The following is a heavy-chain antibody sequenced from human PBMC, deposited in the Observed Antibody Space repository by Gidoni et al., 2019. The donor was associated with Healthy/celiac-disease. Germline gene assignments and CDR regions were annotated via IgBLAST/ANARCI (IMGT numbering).Heavy chain of an antibody. Sequence: EVQLVESGGGLVQPGRSLRLSCTASGFTFGDYAMSWVRQAPGKGLEWVGFIRRKAYGGTTEYAASVKGRFTISRDDSKSIAYLQMNSLKTEDTAVYYCTRDQGGDSSGYYYYYYGMDVWGQGTTVTVSS. D-gene: IGHD3-22*01. CDR3: TRDQGGDSSGYYYYYYGMDV. CDR2: IRRKAYGGTT. CDR1: GFTFGDYA. V-gene: IGHV3-49*04. J-gene: IGHJ6*02.